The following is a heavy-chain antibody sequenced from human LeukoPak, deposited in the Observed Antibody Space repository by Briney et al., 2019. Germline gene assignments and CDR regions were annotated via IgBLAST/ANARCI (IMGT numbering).Heavy chain of an antibody. CDR2: IYYSGST. CDR3: ARGLYDFWSGYYPY. Sequence: SETLSLTCTVSGGSISSGDYYWSWIRQPPGRGLEWIGYIYYSGSTNYNPSLKSRVTISVDTSKNQFSLKLSSVTAADTAVYYCARGLYDFWSGYYPYWGQGTLVTVSS. CDR1: GGSISSGDYY. D-gene: IGHD3-3*01. V-gene: IGHV4-61*08. J-gene: IGHJ4*02.